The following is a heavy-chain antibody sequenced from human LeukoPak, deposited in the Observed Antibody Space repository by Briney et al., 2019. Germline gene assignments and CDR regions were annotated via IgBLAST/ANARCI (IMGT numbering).Heavy chain of an antibody. CDR2: IYYSGST. CDR1: GGSISSGDYF. D-gene: IGHD3-22*01. Sequence: SETLSLTCTVSGGSISSGDYFWGWIRQHPGKGLESIGYIYYSGSTYYNPSLGSRVTMSVDTSKNQFSLKLSSVTAADSAVYYCARAARQGFTMIVVPFFYFDLWGRGTLVTVSS. V-gene: IGHV4-31*03. J-gene: IGHJ2*01. CDR3: ARAARQGFTMIVVPFFYFDL.